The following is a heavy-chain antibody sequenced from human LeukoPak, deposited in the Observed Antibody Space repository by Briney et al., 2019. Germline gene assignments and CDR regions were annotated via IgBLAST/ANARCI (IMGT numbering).Heavy chain of an antibody. CDR1: GFTVTSTY. J-gene: IGHJ4*02. V-gene: IGHV3-53*01. Sequence: GSLRRSCAASGFTVTSTYMAWVRQAPGKGLECVSGIYGGGRTYYADSVEGRFIISRGNSQNTLYLQMNSLRAEDTAVYFCGRGVNDIRNYYYYDYGGQGTLVTVSS. D-gene: IGHD3-22*01. CDR2: IYGGGRT. CDR3: GRGVNDIRNYYYYDY.